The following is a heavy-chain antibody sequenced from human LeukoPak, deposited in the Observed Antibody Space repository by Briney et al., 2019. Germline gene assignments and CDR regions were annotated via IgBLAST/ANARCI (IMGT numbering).Heavy chain of an antibody. CDR1: GFTFSTYG. Sequence: GGSLRLSCAASGFTFSTYGMHWVRQAPGKGLEWVALIWYDGTNGHYADSVKGRFTISRDNSKNTLWLQMNSLGADDTAVYYCAREWIGNGWSAFDYWGQGTLLTVSS. CDR2: IWYDGTNG. D-gene: IGHD6-19*01. J-gene: IGHJ4*02. V-gene: IGHV3-33*01. CDR3: AREWIGNGWSAFDY.